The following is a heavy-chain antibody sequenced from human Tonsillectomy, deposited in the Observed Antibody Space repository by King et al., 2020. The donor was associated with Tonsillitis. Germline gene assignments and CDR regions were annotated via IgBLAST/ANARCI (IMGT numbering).Heavy chain of an antibody. V-gene: IGHV3-30*04. D-gene: IGHD2-15*01. CDR2: ISYDGSNK. CDR3: ASSYCSGGSCYEEYFQH. CDR1: GFTFSSYA. Sequence: VQLVESGGGVVQPGRSLRLSCAASGFTFSSYAMHWVRQAPGKGLEWVAVISYDGSNKYYADSVKGRFTISRDNSKNTLYLQMNSLRAEDTAVYYCASSYCSGGSCYEEYFQHWGQGTLVTVSS. J-gene: IGHJ1*01.